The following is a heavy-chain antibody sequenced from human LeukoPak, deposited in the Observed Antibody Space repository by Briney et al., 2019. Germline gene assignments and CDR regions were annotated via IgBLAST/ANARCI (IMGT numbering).Heavy chain of an antibody. CDR2: INPSGGST. V-gene: IGHV1-46*01. Sequence: ASVKVSCEASGYTFTSYYIHWVRQAPGQGLEWMGIINPSGGSTNYAQKFQGRVTMTRDTSTSTVYMELSSLRSDDTAVYYCARGPRITLVRGGQWYFYMGVWGKGTTVTVSS. CDR1: GYTFTSYY. D-gene: IGHD3-10*01. CDR3: ARGPRITLVRGGQWYFYMGV. J-gene: IGHJ6*03.